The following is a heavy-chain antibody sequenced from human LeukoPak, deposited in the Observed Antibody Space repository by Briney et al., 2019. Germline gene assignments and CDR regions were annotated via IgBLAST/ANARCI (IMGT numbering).Heavy chain of an antibody. V-gene: IGHV1-2*02. Sequence: TSVKVSCKASGYTFTGYYMHWVRQAPGQGLKWMGWINPNSGGTNYAQDFHGRVTMTRDTSISTAYMELSRLRSDDTAVYYCARAGDSGNLPWGQGTLVSVSS. CDR1: GYTFTGYY. D-gene: IGHD4-23*01. CDR2: INPNSGGT. CDR3: ARAGDSGNLP. J-gene: IGHJ5*02.